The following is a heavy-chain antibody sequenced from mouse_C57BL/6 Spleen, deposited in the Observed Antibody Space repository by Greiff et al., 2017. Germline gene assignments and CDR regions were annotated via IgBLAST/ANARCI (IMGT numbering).Heavy chain of an antibody. V-gene: IGHV14-3*01. CDR1: GFNIKNTY. D-gene: IGHD2-12*01. Sequence: VQLQQPVAELVRPGASVKLSCTASGFNIKNTYMHWVKQRPEQGLEWIGRLDPAHGNTKYAPKFQGKATITADTASNTAYMQVSSLTCENTANYYCAKSDSYEFAYWGQGTLVTVAS. J-gene: IGHJ3*01. CDR3: AKSDSYEFAY. CDR2: LDPAHGNT.